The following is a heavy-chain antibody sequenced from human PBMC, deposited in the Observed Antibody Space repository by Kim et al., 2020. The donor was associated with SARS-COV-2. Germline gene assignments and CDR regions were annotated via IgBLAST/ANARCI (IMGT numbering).Heavy chain of an antibody. CDR3: ARRYYDSRGYYYFDS. CDR1: GFTFRTYW. D-gene: IGHD3-22*01. Sequence: GGSLRLSCAASGFTFRTYWMHWVRQAPGKGLVCVSRTNGDGSTTNYADSVKGRFTISRDNAKNTLYLQLNSLRAEDTAIYYCARRYYDSRGYYYFDSWGQGTLVTVSS. J-gene: IGHJ4*02. V-gene: IGHV3-74*01. CDR2: TNGDGSTT.